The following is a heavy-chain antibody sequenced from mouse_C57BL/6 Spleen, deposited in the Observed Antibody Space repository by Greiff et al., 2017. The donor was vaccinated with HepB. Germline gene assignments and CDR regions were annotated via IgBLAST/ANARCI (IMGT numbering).Heavy chain of an antibody. D-gene: IGHD2-5*01. Sequence: VQLQQSGAELVRPGASVKLSCKASGYTFTDYYINWVKQRPGQGLEWIARIYPGSGNTYYNEKFKGQATLTAEKSSSTAYMQLSSLTSEDSAFYFCARHYSNYYWYFDVWGTGTTVTVSS. V-gene: IGHV1-76*01. J-gene: IGHJ1*03. CDR2: IYPGSGNT. CDR3: ARHYSNYYWYFDV. CDR1: GYTFTDYY.